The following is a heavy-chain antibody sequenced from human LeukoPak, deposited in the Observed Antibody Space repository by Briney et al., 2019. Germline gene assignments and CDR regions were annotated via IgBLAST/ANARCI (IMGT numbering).Heavy chain of an antibody. CDR1: GFTFSSYA. J-gene: IGHJ6*04. CDR2: VSYDITRT. Sequence: GGSLRLSCAASGFTFSSYAMIWVRQARGKGLEWISAVSYDITRTFYADSVKGRFAISRDNSRNTLFLQMHSLRADDTAVYYCARPGCGGNCYYRMDVWGKGTTVTVSS. CDR3: ARPGCGGNCYYRMDV. D-gene: IGHD2-21*01. V-gene: IGHV3-23*01.